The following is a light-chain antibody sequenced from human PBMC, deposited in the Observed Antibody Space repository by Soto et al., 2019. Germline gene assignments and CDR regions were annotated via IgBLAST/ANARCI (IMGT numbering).Light chain of an antibody. CDR1: QSVSSSR. Sequence: DIVLTQSPATLSLSPGERATLSCGASQSVSSSRLAWSQQKPALAPRLLIYEASSKATGIPDRFSGGGSGTDFTLSISKVEPEDFAVYYCQPYWRPPRATFGQGTRLEIK. J-gene: IGKJ5*01. CDR3: QPYWRPPRAT. CDR2: EAS. V-gene: IGKV3D-20*01.